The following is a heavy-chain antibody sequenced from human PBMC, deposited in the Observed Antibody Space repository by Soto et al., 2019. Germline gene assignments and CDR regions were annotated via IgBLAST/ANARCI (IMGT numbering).Heavy chain of an antibody. CDR2: ISYDGSNK. V-gene: IGHV3-30*18. J-gene: IGHJ4*02. D-gene: IGHD6-13*01. Sequence: QVQLVESGGGVVQPGRSLRLSCAASGFTFSSYGMHWVRQAPGKGLEWVAVISYDGSNKYYADSVKGRFTISRDNSKNTLYLQMNSLRAEDTAVYYCAKDLGTAAAGGFDYWGQGTLVTVSS. CDR3: AKDLGTAAAGGFDY. CDR1: GFTFSSYG.